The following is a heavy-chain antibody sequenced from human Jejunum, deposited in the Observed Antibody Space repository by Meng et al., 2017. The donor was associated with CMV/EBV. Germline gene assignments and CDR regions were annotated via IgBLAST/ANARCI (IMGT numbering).Heavy chain of an antibody. CDR3: ARNPVTNRRGSHFDY. Sequence: FTVSSDWMSWVRQAPGKGLEWVANIKQDGSEKYYVDSVKGRFIISRDNANNSLYLQMNSLRAEDTAVYYCARNPVTNRRGSHFDYWGQGTLVTVSS. CDR2: IKQDGSEK. J-gene: IGHJ4*02. CDR1: FTVSSDW. D-gene: IGHD4-17*01. V-gene: IGHV3-7*01.